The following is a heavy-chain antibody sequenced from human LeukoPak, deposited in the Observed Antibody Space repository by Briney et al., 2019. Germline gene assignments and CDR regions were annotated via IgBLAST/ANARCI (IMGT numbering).Heavy chain of an antibody. CDR3: AREKAIAGSGASYVDL. Sequence: GASLRLCSAASGFTGSSDYISWVRQAPGKGLEWVSVIYGGGGTYYADSVKGRFTISRDNSKNTLYLQMTSLRAEDTAVYYCAREKAIAGSGASYVDLWGRGALVTVSS. V-gene: IGHV3-53*01. D-gene: IGHD6-13*01. CDR1: GFTGSSDY. CDR2: IYGGGGT. J-gene: IGHJ2*01.